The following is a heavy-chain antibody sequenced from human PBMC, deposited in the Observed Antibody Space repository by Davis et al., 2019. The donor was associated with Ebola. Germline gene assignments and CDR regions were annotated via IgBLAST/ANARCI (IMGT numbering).Heavy chain of an antibody. J-gene: IGHJ6*02. CDR1: GYTFTSYG. Sequence: AASVKVSCKASGYTFTSYGISWVRQAPGQGLEWMGWISAYNGNTNYAQKLQGRVTMTTDTSTSTAYMELSSLRSEDTAVYYCARESYYDSSGYYFNYGMDVWGQGTTVTVSS. CDR2: ISAYNGNT. CDR3: ARESYYDSSGYYFNYGMDV. V-gene: IGHV1-18*01. D-gene: IGHD3-22*01.